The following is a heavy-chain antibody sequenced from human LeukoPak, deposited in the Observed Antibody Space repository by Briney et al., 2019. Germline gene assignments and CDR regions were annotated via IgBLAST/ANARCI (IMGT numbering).Heavy chain of an antibody. Sequence: ASVKVSCKASGYTFTSYGISWVRQAPGRGLEWMGWISAYNGNTNYAQKLQGKVTMTTDTSTSTAYMELRSLRSNDTAVYYCAMASSSWYKSDPGMDVWGQGTTVTVSS. V-gene: IGHV1-18*01. CDR2: ISAYNGNT. CDR1: GYTFTSYG. J-gene: IGHJ6*02. CDR3: AMASSSWYKSDPGMDV. D-gene: IGHD6-13*01.